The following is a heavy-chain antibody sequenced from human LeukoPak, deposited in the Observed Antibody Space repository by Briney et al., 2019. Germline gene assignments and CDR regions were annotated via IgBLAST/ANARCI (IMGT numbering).Heavy chain of an antibody. D-gene: IGHD3-22*01. CDR3: ARDPGYYDSSGHFDY. V-gene: IGHV4-59*01. J-gene: IGHJ4*02. CDR2: IYYSGST. Sequence: PSETLSLTCTVSGGSISSYYWSWIRQPPGKGLEWIGYIYYSGSTNYNPSLKSRVTISVDTSKNQFPLKLSSVTAADTAVYYCARDPGYYDSSGHFDYWGQGTLVTVSS. CDR1: GGSISSYY.